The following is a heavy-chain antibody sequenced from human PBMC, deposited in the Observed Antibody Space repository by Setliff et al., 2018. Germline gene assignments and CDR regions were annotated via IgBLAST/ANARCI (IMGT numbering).Heavy chain of an antibody. CDR3: ARHRAVAGAYYFDF. CDR1: GGSIAGGDYY. CDR2: INDSGSS. J-gene: IGHJ4*02. V-gene: IGHV4-30-4*01. D-gene: IGHD6-19*01. Sequence: SETLSLTCIVSGGSIAGGDYYWTWIREHPGKGLEWIGSINDSGSSYYNPSLKSRVTISVDASKNQFSLKLTAVTAADTAIYYCARHRAVAGAYYFDFWGQGTLVTVSS.